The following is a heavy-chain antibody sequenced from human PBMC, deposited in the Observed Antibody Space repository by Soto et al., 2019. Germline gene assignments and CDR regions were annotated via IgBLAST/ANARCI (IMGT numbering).Heavy chain of an antibody. CDR1: GGSINSFY. V-gene: IGHV4-59*08. Sequence: QVQLQESGPGLVKPSETLSLTCTVSGGSINSFYWSWIRQPPGKGLEWIGSIFYRGSTNYNPSLKTRVTISIDSSRTQCSLRLSSVTAADTAVYYCARLTDQMGRDSWGQGTLVTVSS. J-gene: IGHJ4*02. CDR3: ARLTDQMGRDS. CDR2: IFYRGST. D-gene: IGHD1-26*01.